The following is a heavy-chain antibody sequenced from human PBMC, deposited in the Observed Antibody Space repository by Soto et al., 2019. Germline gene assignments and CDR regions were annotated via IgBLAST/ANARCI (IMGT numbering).Heavy chain of an antibody. D-gene: IGHD6-13*01. Sequence: GESLKISCQCSGYTFSNFWIGWVRQLSGKGLEWMGIIYPGDHETRYSPSFHGKVTISADKSINTAYLQWNSLEASDTAFYFCARSPRSSPYFDYWGQGALVTVSS. CDR3: ARSPRSSPYFDY. V-gene: IGHV5-51*01. J-gene: IGHJ4*02. CDR2: IYPGDHET. CDR1: GYTFSNFW.